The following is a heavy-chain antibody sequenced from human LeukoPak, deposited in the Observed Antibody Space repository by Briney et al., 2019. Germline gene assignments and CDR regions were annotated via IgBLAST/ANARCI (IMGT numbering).Heavy chain of an antibody. D-gene: IGHD3-22*01. Sequence: ASVKVSCKASGYTFTNYGISWVRQAPGQGLERMGWISAYNGHTKYAQKVQGRVTMTRDTSTSTAYMELRSLRSDDTAVYYCARDGHRRYHYDSSGREDAFDIWGQGTMVTVSS. CDR3: ARDGHRRYHYDSSGREDAFDI. V-gene: IGHV1-18*01. CDR2: ISAYNGHT. J-gene: IGHJ3*02. CDR1: GYTFTNYG.